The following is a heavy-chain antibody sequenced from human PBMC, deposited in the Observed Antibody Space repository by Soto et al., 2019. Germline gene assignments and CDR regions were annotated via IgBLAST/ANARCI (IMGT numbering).Heavy chain of an antibody. CDR2: INPNSGGT. CDR3: ARTYQDTAMPTDY. D-gene: IGHD5-18*01. J-gene: IGHJ4*02. CDR1: GYTFTGYY. Sequence: ASVKVSCKASGYTFTGYYMHWVRQAPGQGLEWMGWINPNSGGTNYAQKFQGRVTMTRDTSISTAYMELSRLRSDDTAVYYCARTYQDTAMPTDYWGQGTLVTVSS. V-gene: IGHV1-2*02.